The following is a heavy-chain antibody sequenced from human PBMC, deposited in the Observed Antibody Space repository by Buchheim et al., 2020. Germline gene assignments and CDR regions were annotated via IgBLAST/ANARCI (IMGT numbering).Heavy chain of an antibody. Sequence: VKKPGSSVKVSCKASGGTFSSYAISWVRQAPGQGLEWMGRIIPILGIANYAQKFQGRVTITADKSTSTAYMELSSLRSEDTAVYYCARGHCSSTSCDYYYYYGMDVWGQGTT. CDR3: ARGHCSSTSCDYYYYYGMDV. J-gene: IGHJ6*02. D-gene: IGHD2-2*01. CDR2: IIPILGIA. CDR1: GGTFSSYA. V-gene: IGHV1-69*04.